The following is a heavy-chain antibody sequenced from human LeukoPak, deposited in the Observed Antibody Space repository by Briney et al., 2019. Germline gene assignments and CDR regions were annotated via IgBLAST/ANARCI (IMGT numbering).Heavy chain of an antibody. Sequence: PGGSLRLSCAASGFTFSSYSMNWVRQAPGKGLEWVSSISSSSSYIYYADSVKGRFTISRDNAKNSLYLQMNSLRAEDTAVYYCARVATGYCSGGRCYPSYYYYYGMDVWGQGTTVTVSS. CDR2: ISSSSSYI. D-gene: IGHD2-15*01. V-gene: IGHV3-21*01. CDR1: GFTFSSYS. J-gene: IGHJ6*02. CDR3: ARVATGYCSGGRCYPSYYYYYGMDV.